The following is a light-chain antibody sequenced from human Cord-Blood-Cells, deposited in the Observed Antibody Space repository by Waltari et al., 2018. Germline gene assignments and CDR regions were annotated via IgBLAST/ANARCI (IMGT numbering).Light chain of an antibody. CDR2: EGS. V-gene: IGLV2-23*01. CDR1: SSDVGSYNL. CDR3: CSYAGSSTYV. Sequence: QSALTQPASVSGSPGQSITISCTGTSSDVGSYNLVSWYQQHPGKAPKLMIYEGSKRPSGVSNRFSGSKSGNMASLTISGLQAEDEADYYCCSYAGSSTYVCGTGTKVTVL. J-gene: IGLJ1*01.